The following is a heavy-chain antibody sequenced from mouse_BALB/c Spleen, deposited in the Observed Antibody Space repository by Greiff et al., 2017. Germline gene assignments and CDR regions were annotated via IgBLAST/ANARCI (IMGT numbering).Heavy chain of an antibody. Sequence: LQQPGAELVKPGASVKMSCKASGYTFTSYNMHWVKQTPGQGLEWIGAIYPGNGDTSYNQKFKGKATLTADKSSSTAYMQLSSLTSEDSAVYYCARSLCMITTCAMDHWGQGTSVTVSS. V-gene: IGHV1-12*01. J-gene: IGHJ4*01. CDR2: IYPGNGDT. CDR1: GYTFTSYN. D-gene: IGHD2-4*01. CDR3: ARSLCMITTCAMDH.